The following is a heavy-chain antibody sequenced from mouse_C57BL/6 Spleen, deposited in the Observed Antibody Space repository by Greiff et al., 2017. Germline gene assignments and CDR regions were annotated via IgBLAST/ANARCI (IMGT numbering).Heavy chain of an antibody. J-gene: IGHJ2*01. CDR3: ARSAYPYYFDY. CDR2: IHPNSGST. CDR1: GYTFTSYW. D-gene: IGHD2-10*01. Sequence: QVQLQQPGAELVKPGASVKLSCKASGYTFTSYWMHWVKQRPGQGLEWIGMIHPNSGSTNYNEKYKSKATLTVDKSSSTAYMQLSSLTSEDSAVYYCARSAYPYYFDYWGQGTTLTVSS. V-gene: IGHV1-64*01.